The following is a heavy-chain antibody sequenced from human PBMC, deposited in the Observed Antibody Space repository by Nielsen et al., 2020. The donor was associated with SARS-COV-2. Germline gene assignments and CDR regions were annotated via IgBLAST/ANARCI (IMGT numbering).Heavy chain of an antibody. V-gene: IGHV1-24*01. Sequence: ASVKVSCKVSGGALTLFSMHWVRQAPGKGLEWMGEFDPQDGETTYAQKFQGRVTMTEDTSTDTAYMELSSLRSEDTAVYYCATGPGQLVLGWFDPWGQGTLVTVSS. CDR2: FDPQDGET. CDR1: GGALTLFS. J-gene: IGHJ5*02. CDR3: ATGPGQLVLGWFDP. D-gene: IGHD6-13*01.